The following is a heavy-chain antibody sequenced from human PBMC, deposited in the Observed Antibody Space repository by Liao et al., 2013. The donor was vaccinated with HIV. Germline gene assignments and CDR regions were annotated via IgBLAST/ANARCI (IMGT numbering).Heavy chain of an antibody. Sequence: QLQLLESGSGLVKPSQTLSLTCDVSGGSMRGGYSWTWIRQSPGKGLEWIGYSFHGGSTFYNPSLKGRVTISVDRSKNQFSLRLSSVTAADTAVYYCAREHLTVDYWGQGTLVTVSS. V-gene: IGHV4-30-2*06. J-gene: IGHJ4*02. CDR1: GGSMRGGYS. CDR2: SFHGGST. CDR3: AREHLTVDY.